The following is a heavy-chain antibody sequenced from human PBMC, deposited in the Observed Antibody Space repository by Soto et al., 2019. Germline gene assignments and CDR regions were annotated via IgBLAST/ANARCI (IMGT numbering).Heavy chain of an antibody. D-gene: IGHD6-19*01. CDR2: ISSSKTYI. CDR1: GFSFSSYS. Sequence: EVQLVESGGGLVQPGQSLRVSCAASGFSFSSYSMNWVRQAPGKGLEWISYISSSKTYIWYADSVKGRFTISRDNAKNSLSLQMNGLGAENTAVYYCVRDSGWAFDIWGLGTMVTVSS. V-gene: IGHV3-48*01. CDR3: VRDSGWAFDI. J-gene: IGHJ3*02.